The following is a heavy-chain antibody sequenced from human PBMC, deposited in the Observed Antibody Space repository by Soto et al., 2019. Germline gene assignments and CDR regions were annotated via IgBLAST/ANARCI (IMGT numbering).Heavy chain of an antibody. V-gene: IGHV3-15*07. Sequence: GGSLRLSCAASGFTFSNAWMNWVRHAPGKGLEWVGRIKSKTDGGTTDYAAPVKGRFTISRDDSKNTLYLQMNSLKTEDTAVYYCTTQSGSYYGGWFDPWGQGTLVTVSS. CDR2: IKSKTDGGTT. CDR1: GFTFSNAW. CDR3: TTQSGSYYGGWFDP. J-gene: IGHJ5*02. D-gene: IGHD1-26*01.